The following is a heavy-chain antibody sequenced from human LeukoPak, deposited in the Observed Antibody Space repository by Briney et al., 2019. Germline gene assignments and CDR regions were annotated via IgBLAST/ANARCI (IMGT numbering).Heavy chain of an antibody. CDR3: AREGCSSTSCYDY. J-gene: IGHJ4*02. CDR1: GFTFSGYE. D-gene: IGHD2-2*01. CDR2: ISSSASTI. V-gene: IGHV3-48*03. Sequence: PGGSLRLSCAASGFTFSGYEMNWVRQAPGKGLEWVSYISSSASTIYYADSVKGRLTISRDNAKNSLYLQMNSLRAEDTAVYYCAREGCSSTSCYDYWGQGTLVTVSS.